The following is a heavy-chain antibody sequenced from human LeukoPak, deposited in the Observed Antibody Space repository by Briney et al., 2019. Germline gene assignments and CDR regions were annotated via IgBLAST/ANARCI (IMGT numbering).Heavy chain of an antibody. CDR2: INPNNGDT. CDR1: GYTFNGHY. CDR3: AREAYGSGSYHFDY. Sequence: ASVKVSCKASGYTFNGHYMHWVRQAPGQGLEWMGWINPNNGDTNYAQKFQGRVTMTRDTSISTFYTELSRLRSDDSAVYYCAREAYGSGSYHFDYWGQGTLVTVSS. V-gene: IGHV1-2*02. J-gene: IGHJ4*02. D-gene: IGHD3-10*01.